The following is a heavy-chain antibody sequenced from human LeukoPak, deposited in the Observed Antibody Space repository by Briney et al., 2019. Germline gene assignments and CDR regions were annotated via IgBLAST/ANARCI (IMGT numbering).Heavy chain of an antibody. D-gene: IGHD3-3*01. Sequence: ASVKVSCKASGYTFTSYDINWVRQATGQGLEWMGWMNPNSGNTGYAQKFQGRVTMTRNTSISTAYMELSSLRSEDTAVYYCARSGGLTYYDFWSGYHNWFDPWGQGTLVTVSS. CDR1: GYTFTSYD. CDR3: ARSGGLTYYDFWSGYHNWFDP. J-gene: IGHJ5*02. V-gene: IGHV1-8*01. CDR2: MNPNSGNT.